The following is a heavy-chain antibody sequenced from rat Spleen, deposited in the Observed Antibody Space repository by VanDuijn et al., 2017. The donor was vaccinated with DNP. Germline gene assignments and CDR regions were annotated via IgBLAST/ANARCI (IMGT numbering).Heavy chain of an antibody. J-gene: IGHJ2*01. CDR1: GFNFNDYW. CDR3: ASHDYSY. D-gene: IGHD1-1*01. V-gene: IGHV5-25*01. Sequence: EVQLVESGGGLVQPGRSLKLSCAASGFNFNDYWMGWVRQAPKKGLEWVASISASGGSTSYRDSVKGRFTISRNNAKNTLYLQMDSLRSEDTATYYCASHDYSYWGQGVMVTVSS. CDR2: ISASGGST.